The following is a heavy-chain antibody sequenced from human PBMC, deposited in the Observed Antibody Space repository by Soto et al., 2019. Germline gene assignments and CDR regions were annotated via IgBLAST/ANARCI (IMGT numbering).Heavy chain of an antibody. D-gene: IGHD5-18*01. CDR3: AREATAPLNYYYYYMDV. CDR2: ISSSGSTI. Sequence: GGSLRLSCAASGFTFSDYYMSWIRQAPGKGLEWVSYISSSGSTIYYADSVKGRFTISRDNAKNSLYLQMNSLRAEDTAVYYCAREATAPLNYYYYYMDVWGKGTTVTVSS. J-gene: IGHJ6*03. V-gene: IGHV3-11*01. CDR1: GFTFSDYY.